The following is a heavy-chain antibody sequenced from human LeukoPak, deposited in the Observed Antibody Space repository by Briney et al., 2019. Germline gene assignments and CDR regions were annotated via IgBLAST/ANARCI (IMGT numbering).Heavy chain of an antibody. CDR1: GYTFTSYG. Sequence: ASVKVSCKASGYTFTSYGITWVRQAPGQGLEWMGWISAYNGNTNYAQKLQGRVTMTTDTSTSTAYMELRSLRSDDTAVYYCAREPRIEYYMDVWGKGTTVTISS. CDR2: ISAYNGNT. V-gene: IGHV1-18*01. J-gene: IGHJ6*03. CDR3: AREPRIEYYMDV. D-gene: IGHD1-14*01.